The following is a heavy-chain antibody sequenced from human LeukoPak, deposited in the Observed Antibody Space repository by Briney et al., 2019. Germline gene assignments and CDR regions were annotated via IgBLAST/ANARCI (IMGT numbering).Heavy chain of an antibody. Sequence: GGSLRLSCGASGFTFSTYWMHWVRQAPGKGLVWVSRINSDGSEITYADSVKGRFTMSRDNAKNTLYLQVNSLRAEDTAVYYYGREDISNSWYIDYWGQGTQVTVSS. CDR1: GFTFSTYW. V-gene: IGHV3-74*01. J-gene: IGHJ4*02. CDR3: GREDISNSWYIDY. CDR2: INSDGSEI. D-gene: IGHD6-13*01.